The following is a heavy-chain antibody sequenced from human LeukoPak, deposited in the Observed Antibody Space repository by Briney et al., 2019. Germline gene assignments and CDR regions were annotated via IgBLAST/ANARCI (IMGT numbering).Heavy chain of an antibody. V-gene: IGHV3-33*01. CDR3: ARDDSSSSHYYYYGMDV. D-gene: IGHD6-6*01. Sequence: GGSLRLSCAASGFTFSSYGMHWVRQAPGKGLEWVAVIWYDGSNKYYADSVKGRFTISRDNSKNTLYLQMNSLRAEDTAVYYCARDDSSSSHYYYYGMDVWGQGTTVTVSS. CDR1: GFTFSSYG. J-gene: IGHJ6*02. CDR2: IWYDGSNK.